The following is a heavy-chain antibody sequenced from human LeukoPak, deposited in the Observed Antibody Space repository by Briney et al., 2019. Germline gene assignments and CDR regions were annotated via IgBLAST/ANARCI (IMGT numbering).Heavy chain of an antibody. CDR3: AVEYNSSPYAFDI. CDR2: IWYDGSNK. V-gene: IGHV3-33*01. CDR1: GFTFSSYG. Sequence: GGSLGLSCAASGFTFSSYGMHWVRQAPGKGLEWLAVIWYDGSNKYYADSVKGRFTISRDNSKNTLYLQMNSLRVEDTAVYYCAVEYNSSPYAFDIWGQGTKVTVSS. J-gene: IGHJ3*02. D-gene: IGHD2/OR15-2a*01.